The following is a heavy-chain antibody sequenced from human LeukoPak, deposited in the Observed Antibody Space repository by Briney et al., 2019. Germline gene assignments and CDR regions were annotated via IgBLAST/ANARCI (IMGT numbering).Heavy chain of an antibody. CDR1: GFTFSSYA. CDR2: ISGSGGST. Sequence: PGGSLRLSCAASGFTFSSYAMSWVRQAPGKVLEWVSAISGSGGSTYYTDSVKGRFTISRDNSKTTLYLQMNSLRAEDTAVYYCAKRSGDTAYYFDYWGQGTLVTVSS. CDR3: AKRSGDTAYYFDY. J-gene: IGHJ4*02. V-gene: IGHV3-23*01. D-gene: IGHD4-17*01.